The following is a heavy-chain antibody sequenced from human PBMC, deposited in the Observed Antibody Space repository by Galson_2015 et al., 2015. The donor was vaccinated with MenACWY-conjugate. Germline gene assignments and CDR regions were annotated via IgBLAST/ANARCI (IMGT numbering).Heavy chain of an antibody. D-gene: IGHD2/OR15-2a*01. CDR3: AREFSY. V-gene: IGHV4-61*08. CDR2: IYDSGTT. J-gene: IGHJ4*02. CDR1: GGSASSSGYY. Sequence: LSLTCTVSGGSASSSGYYWTWIRQPPGKGLEWIGLIYDSGTTKYNPSLKGRVTISLDTSRNQVSLKLSSVTAADTAVYYCAREFSYWGQGTLVTVSS.